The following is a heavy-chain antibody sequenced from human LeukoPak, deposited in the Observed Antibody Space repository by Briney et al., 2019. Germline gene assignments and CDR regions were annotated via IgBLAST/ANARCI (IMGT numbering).Heavy chain of an antibody. Sequence: PSETLSLTCTVSGGSISSYYWSWIRQPPGKGLEWIGYIYHSGSTNYNPSLKSRVTISVDTSKNQFSLKLSSVTAADTAVYYCARGRSYYGSGSYSYWGQGTLVTVSS. V-gene: IGHV4-59*08. CDR2: IYHSGST. J-gene: IGHJ4*02. D-gene: IGHD3-10*01. CDR1: GGSISSYY. CDR3: ARGRSYYGSGSYSY.